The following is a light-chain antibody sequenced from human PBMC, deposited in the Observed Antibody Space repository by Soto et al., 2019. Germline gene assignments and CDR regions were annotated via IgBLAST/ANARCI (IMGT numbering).Light chain of an antibody. V-gene: IGKV3-11*01. CDR2: DAS. CDR1: QRVSSY. CDR3: QQRSDWPS. J-gene: IGKJ5*01. Sequence: EIVLTQSPATLSLSPGERATLSSRASQRVSSYLAWYQQKPGQAPRLLIYDASNRATGIPARFSGSGSGTDFTLTISSLEPEDFAVYYCQQRSDWPSFGQGTRLEIK.